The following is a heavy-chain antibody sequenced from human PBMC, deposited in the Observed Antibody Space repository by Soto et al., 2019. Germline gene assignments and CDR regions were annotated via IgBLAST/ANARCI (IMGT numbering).Heavy chain of an antibody. V-gene: IGHV4-59*01. D-gene: IGHD4-17*01. CDR1: RGFLTSYY. J-gene: IGHJ4*02. CDR2: IYYSGST. Sequence: SGTPSPPRTFSRGFLTSYYLGRGPPPPREGLEWIGYIYYSGSTNYNPSLKSRVTISVDTSKNQFSLKLSSVTAADTAVYYCARVMGDYGDSTTPYYFDYWGQGTLVTVSS. CDR3: ARVMGDYGDSTTPYYFDY.